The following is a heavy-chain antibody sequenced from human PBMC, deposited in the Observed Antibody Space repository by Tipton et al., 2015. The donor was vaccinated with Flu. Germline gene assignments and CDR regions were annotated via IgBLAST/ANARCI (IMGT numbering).Heavy chain of an antibody. CDR3: ARDEEPAAYYFDY. V-gene: IGHV3-33*01. J-gene: IGHJ4*02. Sequence: SLRLSCAASGFTFRSYGMRWVRQAPGKGLEWVAVVWYDGNNEYYADSVKGRFTISRDNSKNTLYLQMNSLRAEDTAVYYCARDEEPAAYYFDYWGQGTLVTVSS. D-gene: IGHD2-2*01. CDR1: GFTFRSYG. CDR2: VWYDGNNE.